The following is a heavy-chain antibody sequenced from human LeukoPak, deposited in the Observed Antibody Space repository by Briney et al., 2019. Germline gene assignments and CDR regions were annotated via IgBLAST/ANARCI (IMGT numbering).Heavy chain of an antibody. Sequence: GGSLRLSCAASGFSFSDYYMSWIRQAPGKGLEWVSYISSGGTIIYQADSVKGRFTISRDNAKNTLSLQMNSLRAEDTTVYYCARGTIWYIDYWGQGTLVTVSS. J-gene: IGHJ4*02. D-gene: IGHD4/OR15-4a*01. CDR3: ARGTIWYIDY. CDR2: ISSGGTII. CDR1: GFSFSDYY. V-gene: IGHV3-11*04.